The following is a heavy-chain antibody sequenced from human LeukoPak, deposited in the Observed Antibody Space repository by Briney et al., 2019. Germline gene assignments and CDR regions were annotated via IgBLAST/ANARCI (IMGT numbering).Heavy chain of an antibody. Sequence: PSETLSLTCAVSGGSISSSNWWSWVRQPPGKGLGWIGEIYNSGSTNYNPSLKSRVTISVDKSKNQFSLKLSSVTAADTAVYYCASGIAVADFPYNWFDPWGQGTLVTVSS. CDR1: GGSISSSNW. D-gene: IGHD6-19*01. V-gene: IGHV4-4*02. J-gene: IGHJ5*02. CDR3: ASGIAVADFPYNWFDP. CDR2: IYNSGST.